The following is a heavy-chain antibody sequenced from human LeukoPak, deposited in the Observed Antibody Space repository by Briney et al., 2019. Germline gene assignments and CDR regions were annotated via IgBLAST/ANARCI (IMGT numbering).Heavy chain of an antibody. Sequence: ASVKVSCKASGYTFTSYGISWVRQAPGQGLEWMGWISAYNGNTNYAQKLQGRVTMTTDTSTSTAYMELRSLRSGDTAVYYCARDGPAYYYDSSGYPPDYWGQGTLVTVSS. J-gene: IGHJ4*02. CDR2: ISAYNGNT. CDR1: GYTFTSYG. CDR3: ARDGPAYYYDSSGYPPDY. D-gene: IGHD3-22*01. V-gene: IGHV1-18*01.